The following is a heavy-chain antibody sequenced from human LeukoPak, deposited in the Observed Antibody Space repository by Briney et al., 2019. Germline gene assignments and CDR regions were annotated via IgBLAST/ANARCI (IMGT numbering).Heavy chain of an antibody. Sequence: GGSLRLSCAASGFTFSSYWMYWVRQAPGKGLVWVSRINSDGSRTSYADSVKGRFTISRDNAKNSLYLQMNSLRAEDTAVYYCARRGRIFGVVIIGYFDYWGQGTLVTVSS. CDR3: ARRGRIFGVVIIGYFDY. CDR1: GFTFSSYW. V-gene: IGHV3-74*01. CDR2: INSDGSRT. D-gene: IGHD3-3*01. J-gene: IGHJ4*02.